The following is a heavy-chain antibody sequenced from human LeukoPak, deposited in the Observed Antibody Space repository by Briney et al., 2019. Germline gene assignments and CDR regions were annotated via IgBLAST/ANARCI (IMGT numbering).Heavy chain of an antibody. CDR1: GFTFSSYG. CDR2: IRYDGSNK. J-gene: IGHJ4*02. V-gene: IGHV3-30*02. D-gene: IGHD3-3*01. Sequence: GGSLRLSCAASGFTFSSYGMHWVRQAPGKGLEWVAFIRYDGSNKYYADSVKGRFTISRDNSKNTLYLQMNSLRAEDTAVYYCAKEFQFSCDFWSGYYFDYWGQGTLVTVSS. CDR3: AKEFQFSCDFWSGYYFDY.